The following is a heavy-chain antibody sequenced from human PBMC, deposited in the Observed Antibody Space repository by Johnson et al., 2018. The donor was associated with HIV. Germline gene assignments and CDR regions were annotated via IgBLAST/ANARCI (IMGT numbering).Heavy chain of an antibody. CDR1: GFTFSSYW. Sequence: VQLVESGGGLVQPGGSLRLSCAASGFTFSSYWMSWVRQAPGKGLEWVSVIYSGGRPYYTDSVKGRFTISRDNSKNKLYLQMNSRRAVDTAVYFCAKSSLAVQDAFDIWGQGTMVTVSS. V-gene: IGHV3-66*01. CDR2: IYSGGRP. J-gene: IGHJ3*02. D-gene: IGHD6-19*01. CDR3: AKSSLAVQDAFDI.